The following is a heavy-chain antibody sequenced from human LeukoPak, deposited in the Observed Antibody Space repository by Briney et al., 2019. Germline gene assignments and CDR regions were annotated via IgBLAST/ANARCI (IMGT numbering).Heavy chain of an antibody. CDR1: GYTFTNHD. V-gene: IGHV1-8*03. Sequence: GASVKVSCKTSGYTFTNHDINWVRQAPGQGLEWMGWMNPNSGNTGYAQKFQGRVTIGRNISRSTAYMELTSLRSEDTAVYYCARDLGVVTPRFDPWGQGTLVIVSS. D-gene: IGHD3-3*01. CDR2: MNPNSGNT. J-gene: IGHJ5*02. CDR3: ARDLGVVTPRFDP.